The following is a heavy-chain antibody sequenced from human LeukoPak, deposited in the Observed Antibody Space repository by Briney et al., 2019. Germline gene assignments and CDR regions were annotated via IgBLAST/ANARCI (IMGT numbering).Heavy chain of an antibody. Sequence: SVTLSLTCTVSGGSISSYYWSWIRQPAGKGLEWIGRIYTSGSTKYNPSLKSRVTMSVDTSKNQFSLKLSSVTAADTAVYYCAREGGANRPLDYWGQGTLVTVSS. V-gene: IGHV4-4*07. CDR1: GGSISSYY. J-gene: IGHJ4*02. CDR2: IYTSGST. CDR3: AREGGANRPLDY. D-gene: IGHD4/OR15-4a*01.